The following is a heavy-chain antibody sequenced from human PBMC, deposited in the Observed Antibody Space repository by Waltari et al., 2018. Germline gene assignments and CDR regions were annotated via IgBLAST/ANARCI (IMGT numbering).Heavy chain of an antibody. CDR3: AKGNDILTGYLDY. CDR1: GFTFSSYA. CDR2: IYSGGSST. D-gene: IGHD3-9*01. V-gene: IGHV3-23*03. J-gene: IGHJ4*03. Sequence: EVQLLESGGGLVQPGGSLRLSCAASGFTFSSYAMSWVRQAPGKGLEWVSVIYSGGSSTYYADSVKGRFTISRDNSKNTLYLQMNSLRAEDTAVYYCAKGNDILTGYLDYWGQGTTVTVSS.